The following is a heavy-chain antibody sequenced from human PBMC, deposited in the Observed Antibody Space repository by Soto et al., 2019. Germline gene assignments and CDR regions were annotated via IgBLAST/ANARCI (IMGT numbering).Heavy chain of an antibody. CDR1: GFTFSNFW. CDR2: IYSDGSGP. V-gene: IGHV3-74*03. D-gene: IGHD6-13*01. Sequence: GGSLRLSCAASGFTFSNFWMHWVRQAPGKGLVWVSRIYSDGSGPMYADSVKGRFTISRDNAKSTLYLQMNSLRAEAPAVYYCATLSSLGSAYRGRGSLVTVSS. J-gene: IGHJ4*01. CDR3: ATLSSLGSAY.